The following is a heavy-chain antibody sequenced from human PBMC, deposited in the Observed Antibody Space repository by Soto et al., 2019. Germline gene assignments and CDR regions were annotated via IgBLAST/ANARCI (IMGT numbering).Heavy chain of an antibody. CDR1: GGSISGSYYY. D-gene: IGHD1-20*01. J-gene: IGHJ4*02. CDR3: ATSQKGYNWNYFDH. CDR2: VFYTGFT. Sequence: SETLSLTCAVSGGSISGSYYYWAWLRQSPGKGPEWIGSVFYTGFTSYNPSLESRVSVSVDTSKGQFSLKLSAVTAADTAVYYCATSQKGYNWNYFDHWGQGALVTVSS. V-gene: IGHV4-39*01.